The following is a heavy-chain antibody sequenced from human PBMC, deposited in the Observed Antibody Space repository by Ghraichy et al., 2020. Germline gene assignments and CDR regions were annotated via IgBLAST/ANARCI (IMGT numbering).Heavy chain of an antibody. J-gene: IGHJ4*02. D-gene: IGHD3-10*01. CDR1: GFTFSSYS. V-gene: IGHV3-21*01. CDR3: ARDKEGAKPVGALGY. Sequence: GESLNITCAASGFTFSSYSMNWVRQAPGKGLEWVSSISTSSNYIYYADSVNGRFTISRDNTKNSMYLQMNSLRAEDTAVYYCARDKEGAKPVGALGYWGQGTLVTVSS. CDR2: ISTSSNYI.